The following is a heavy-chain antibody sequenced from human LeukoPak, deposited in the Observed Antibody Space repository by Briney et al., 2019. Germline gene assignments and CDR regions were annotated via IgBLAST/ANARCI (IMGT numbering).Heavy chain of an antibody. CDR2: DGSSK. CDR3: TREYDSSGYSPGDYFAY. V-gene: IGHV3-33*08. J-gene: IGHJ4*02. CDR1: RFSFSNYW. Sequence: GGSLRLSCAASRFSFSNYWMHWVRQAPGRGLEWVAYDGSSKYYVDSVKGRFTITRDGSKNTVFLQMDSLRVEDTGVYYCTREYDSSGYSPGDYFAYWGPGTLVTVSS. D-gene: IGHD3-22*01.